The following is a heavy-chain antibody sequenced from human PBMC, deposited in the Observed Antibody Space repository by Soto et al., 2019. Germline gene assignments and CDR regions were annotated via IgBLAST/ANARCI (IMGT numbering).Heavy chain of an antibody. Sequence: GSLRLTCAAPGLTFSSHTMNWVRQAPGKGLEWISYITSTSSTKNYADSVKGRFTISRDNANNSLYLQMNSLREEDTAVYYCARRITMVRGPYYYYAMDVWGQGTTVTVSS. CDR2: ITSTSSTK. J-gene: IGHJ6*02. CDR1: GLTFSSHT. D-gene: IGHD3-10*01. V-gene: IGHV3-48*02. CDR3: ARRITMVRGPYYYYAMDV.